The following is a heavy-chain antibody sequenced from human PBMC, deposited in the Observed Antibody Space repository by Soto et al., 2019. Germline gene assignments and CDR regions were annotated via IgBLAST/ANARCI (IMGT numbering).Heavy chain of an antibody. V-gene: IGHV1-18*04. CDR3: ARGSSSSGYYGMDV. J-gene: IGHJ6*02. CDR1: GCTFTSYG. CDR2: ISAYNGNT. Sequence: GASVKVSCKASGCTFTSYGISWVRQAPGQGLEWMGWISAYNGNTNYAQKLQGRVTMTTDTSTSTAYMELRSLRSDDTAVYYCARGSSSSGYYGMDVWGQGTTVTVSS. D-gene: IGHD6-6*01.